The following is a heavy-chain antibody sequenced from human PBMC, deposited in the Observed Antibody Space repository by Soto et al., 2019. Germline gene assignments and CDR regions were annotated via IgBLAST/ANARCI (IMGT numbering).Heavy chain of an antibody. V-gene: IGHV3-30-3*01. CDR2: ISYDGSNK. J-gene: IGHJ4*02. Sequence: GGSLRLSCAASGFTFSSYAMHWVRQAPGKGLEWVAVISYDGSNKYYADSVKGRFTISRDNSKNTLYLQMNSLRAEDTAVYYCARAEVYAIPYFDYWGQGTLVTVSS. CDR3: ARAEVYAIPYFDY. CDR1: GFTFSSYA. D-gene: IGHD2-8*01.